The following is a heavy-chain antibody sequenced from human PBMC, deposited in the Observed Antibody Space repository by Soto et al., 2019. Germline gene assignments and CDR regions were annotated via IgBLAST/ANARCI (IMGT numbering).Heavy chain of an antibody. D-gene: IGHD3-22*01. V-gene: IGHV1-69*12. CDR2: IIPIFGTA. CDR1: GGTFSSYA. J-gene: IGHJ5*02. CDR3: ARPARYFYGSSGQWAWFDP. Sequence: QVQLVQSGAEVKKPGSSVKVSCKASGGTFSSYAISWVRQAPGQGLEWMGGIIPIFGTANYAQKFQGRVTITADESTRTAYRELSSLRSEDTAVYYCARPARYFYGSSGQWAWFDPWGQGTLVPVSS.